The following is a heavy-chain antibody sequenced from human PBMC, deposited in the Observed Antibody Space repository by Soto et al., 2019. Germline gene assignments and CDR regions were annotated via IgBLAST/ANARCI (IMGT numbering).Heavy chain of an antibody. D-gene: IGHD6-13*01. Sequence: QVQLVQSGAEVKKPGASVKVSCKASGYTFTSYGISWVRQAPGQGLEWMGWISAYNGNTNYAQKLQGRVTMTTDTPTRXAYMELRSLRSDDTAVYYCARSLWKQLDPDDAFDIWGQGTMVTVSS. V-gene: IGHV1-18*01. CDR1: GYTFTSYG. CDR3: ARSLWKQLDPDDAFDI. J-gene: IGHJ3*02. CDR2: ISAYNGNT.